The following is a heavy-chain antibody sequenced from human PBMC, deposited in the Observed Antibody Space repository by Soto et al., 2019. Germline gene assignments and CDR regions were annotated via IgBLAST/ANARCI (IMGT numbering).Heavy chain of an antibody. CDR1: GFTFSSYA. V-gene: IGHV3-23*01. J-gene: IGHJ4*02. CDR3: AKKAIADYYDSSAYYADY. D-gene: IGHD3-22*01. CDR2: ISGSGGNT. Sequence: EVQLLESGGGLVQPGGSLRLSCAASGFTFSSYAMSWVRQAPGKGLEWVSTISGSGGNTYYAASVKGRFTISRDTSKNTLYLQMNSLRPEDTAVYYCAKKAIADYYDSSAYYADYWGQGTRVTVSA.